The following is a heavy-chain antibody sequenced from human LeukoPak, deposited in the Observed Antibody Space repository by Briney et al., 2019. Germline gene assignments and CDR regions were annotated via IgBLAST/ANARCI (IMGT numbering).Heavy chain of an antibody. J-gene: IGHJ5*02. CDR2: IYYSGST. CDR1: GGSISSSSYY. Sequence: PSETLSLTCTVSGGSISSSSYYWGWIRQPPGKGLEWIGSIYYSGSTYYNPSLKSRVTISVDTSKNQFSLKLSSVTAADTAVYHCARGYSTPSWFDPWGQGTLVTVSS. CDR3: ARGYSTPSWFDP. D-gene: IGHD1-26*01. V-gene: IGHV4-39*07.